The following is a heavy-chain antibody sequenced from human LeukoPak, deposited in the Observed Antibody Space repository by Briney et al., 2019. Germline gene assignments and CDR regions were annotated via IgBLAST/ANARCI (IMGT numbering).Heavy chain of an antibody. CDR3: ARGPPCSSTSCYVTGAFDF. CDR1: GFSFSIYS. Sequence: GGSLRLSCAASGFSFSIYSMNWVRQAPGKGLEWVSSVSSSSTSIYYADSLNGRFTISRDNAKNSLFLQVNSLRDEDTAVYYCARGPPCSSTSCYVTGAFDFWGQGTMVTVSS. D-gene: IGHD2-2*01. V-gene: IGHV3-21*01. J-gene: IGHJ3*01. CDR2: VSSSSTSI.